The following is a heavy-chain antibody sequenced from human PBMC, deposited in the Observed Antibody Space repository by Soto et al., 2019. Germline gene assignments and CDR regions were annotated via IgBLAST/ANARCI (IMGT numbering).Heavy chain of an antibody. CDR1: GFTFSSYG. V-gene: IGHV3-33*01. CDR3: ARDTYYDILTGRAYYYMDV. CDR2: IWYDGSNK. J-gene: IGHJ6*03. D-gene: IGHD3-9*01. Sequence: QVQLVESGGGVVQPGRSLRLSCAASGFTFSSYGMHWVRQAPGKGLEWVAVIWYDGSNKYYADSVKGRFTISRDNSKNTLYLEMNSLRGEDTAVYYCARDTYYDILTGRAYYYMDVWGKGTTVTVSS.